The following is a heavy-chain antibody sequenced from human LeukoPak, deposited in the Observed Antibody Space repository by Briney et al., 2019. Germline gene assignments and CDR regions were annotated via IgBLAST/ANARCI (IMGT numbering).Heavy chain of an antibody. CDR2: IYHSGST. J-gene: IGHJ6*02. CDR1: GGSISSTKW. V-gene: IGHV4-4*02. D-gene: IGHD6-19*01. CDR3: AREHISGASPMDV. Sequence: SGTLSLTCAVSGGSISSTKWWSWVRQPPGKGLEWIGEIYHSGSTNYNPSLKSRVTISVDKSKNQFSLNLTSVTAADTAVYYCAREHISGASPMDVWGQGTTVIVSS.